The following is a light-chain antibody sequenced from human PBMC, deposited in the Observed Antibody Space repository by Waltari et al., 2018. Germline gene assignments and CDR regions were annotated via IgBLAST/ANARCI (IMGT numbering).Light chain of an antibody. Sequence: DIQMTQSPSTLSASVGDRDTTTCRASQSISSWLAWYQQKPGKAPKLLIHKASSLESGVPSRFSGSGSGTEFTLTISSLQPDDFATYYCQQYNSYPLTFGGGTKVEIK. V-gene: IGKV1-5*03. CDR2: KAS. CDR1: QSISSW. J-gene: IGKJ4*01. CDR3: QQYNSYPLT.